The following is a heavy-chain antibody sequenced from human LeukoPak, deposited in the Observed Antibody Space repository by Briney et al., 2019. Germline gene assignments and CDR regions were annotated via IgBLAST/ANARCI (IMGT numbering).Heavy chain of an antibody. CDR1: GYSISSGYY. CDR3: ARGGVVGSGSYYFDY. V-gene: IGHV4-38-2*02. CDR2: IYHSGST. J-gene: IGHJ4*02. Sequence: SETLSLTCTVSGYSISSGYYWGWIRQPPGKGLEWIGSIYHSGSTYYNPSLKSRVTISVDTSKNQFSLKLSSVTAADTAVYYCARGGVVGSGSYYFDYWGQGTLVTVSS. D-gene: IGHD1-26*01.